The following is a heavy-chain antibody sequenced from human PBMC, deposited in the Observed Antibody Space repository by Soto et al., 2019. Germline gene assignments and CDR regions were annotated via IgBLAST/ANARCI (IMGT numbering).Heavy chain of an antibody. Sequence: PXXTLSLPFTVSGGSISSGGYHWSWIRQHPGKGLEWIGYIYYSKSTYYNPSLKSRVTISLDTSKNQFSLKLTSVTAADTAVYYCARSVFPWGQGTLVTVSS. CDR1: GGSISSGGYH. CDR3: ARSVFP. J-gene: IGHJ5*02. CDR2: IYYSKST. V-gene: IGHV4-31*03.